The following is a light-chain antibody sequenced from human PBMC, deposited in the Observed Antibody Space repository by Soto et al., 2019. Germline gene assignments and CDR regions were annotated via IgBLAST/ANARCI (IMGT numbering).Light chain of an antibody. Sequence: IQLTQSPSSLSASVGDRVTITCRASQGISSYLAWYQQKPAKAPKLLIYAASTLQSGVPSRFSGSRSGTDFTLTISSLQPEDFATYYCQQLNSYPRAFGQGTKVEIK. CDR2: AAS. CDR1: QGISSY. V-gene: IGKV1-9*01. J-gene: IGKJ1*01. CDR3: QQLNSYPRA.